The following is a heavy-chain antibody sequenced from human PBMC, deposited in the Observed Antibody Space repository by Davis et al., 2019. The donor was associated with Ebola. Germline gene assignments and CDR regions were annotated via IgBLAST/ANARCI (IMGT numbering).Heavy chain of an antibody. Sequence: GGSLRLSCAVSGFTFGGYAMSWVRQAPGKGLEWISTISGSGDTTYYTDSVKGRFTISRDNSKNTLYFQMSSLRAEDTAVYYCARGDFGGDSGYYYYYGMDVWGKGTTVIVSS. D-gene: IGHD2-21*01. CDR2: ISGSGDTT. CDR3: ARGDFGGDSGYYYYYGMDV. V-gene: IGHV3-23*01. CDR1: GFTFGGYA. J-gene: IGHJ6*04.